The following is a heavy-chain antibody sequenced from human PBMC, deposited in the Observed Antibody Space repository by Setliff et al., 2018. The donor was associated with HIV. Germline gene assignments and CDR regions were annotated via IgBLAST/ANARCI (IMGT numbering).Heavy chain of an antibody. CDR1: GYTFTRYY. CDR2: INPSDGST. CDR3: ARRKGATTNAFDI. J-gene: IGHJ3*02. Sequence: ASVKVSCKASGYTFTRYYMHWVRQAPGQGLEWMGIINPSDGSTSYAQKFQCRITMTRDTSTSTVYLELSSLRSEDTAVYYCARRKGATTNAFDIWGQGTMVTVSS. V-gene: IGHV1-46*01. D-gene: IGHD1-26*01.